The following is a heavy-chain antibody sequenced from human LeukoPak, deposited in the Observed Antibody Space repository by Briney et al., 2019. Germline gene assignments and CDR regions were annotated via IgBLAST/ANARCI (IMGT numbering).Heavy chain of an antibody. CDR2: IYYSGST. V-gene: IGHV4-39*02. CDR3: ARDGGSYSDY. CDR1: GGSISSSSYY. J-gene: IGHJ4*02. D-gene: IGHD1-26*01. Sequence: SETLSLTCTVSGGSISSSSYYWGWIRQPPGKGLEWIGSIYYSGSTYYNPSLKSRVTISVDTSKNQFSLKLSSVTAADTAVYYCARDGGSYSDYWGQGTLVTVSS.